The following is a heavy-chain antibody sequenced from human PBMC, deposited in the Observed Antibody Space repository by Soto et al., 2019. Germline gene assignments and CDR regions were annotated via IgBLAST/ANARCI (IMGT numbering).Heavy chain of an antibody. D-gene: IGHD5-18*01. Sequence: PSETLCLTCTVSGGSISSGGYYWSWIRQHPGKGLEWIGYIYYSGSTYYNPSLKSRVTISVDTSKNQFSLKLSSVTAADTAVYYCARVFRGYSYGNWFDPWGQGTLVTVSS. CDR2: IYYSGST. CDR3: ARVFRGYSYGNWFDP. V-gene: IGHV4-31*03. CDR1: GGSISSGGYY. J-gene: IGHJ5*02.